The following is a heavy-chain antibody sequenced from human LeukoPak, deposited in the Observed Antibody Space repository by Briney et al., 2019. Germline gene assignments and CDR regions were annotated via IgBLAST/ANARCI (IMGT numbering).Heavy chain of an antibody. CDR1: GYTFTNYG. CDR3: ARDPDSGSYSSGY. V-gene: IGHV1-18*01. D-gene: IGHD1-26*01. J-gene: IGHJ4*02. Sequence: ASVKVSCKASGYTFTNYGFSWVRQAPGQGRDWMGWVSPYNGHTNYVQKLQGRVTMTTDTCTSTAYMELRRLRSDDTAVYYCARDPDSGSYSSGYWGQGTLVTVSS. CDR2: VSPYNGHT.